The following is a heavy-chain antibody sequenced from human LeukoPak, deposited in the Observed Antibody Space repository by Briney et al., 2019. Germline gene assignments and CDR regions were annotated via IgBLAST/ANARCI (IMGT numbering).Heavy chain of an antibody. D-gene: IGHD2-2*01. J-gene: IGHJ5*02. Sequence: ASVKVSCKASGYTFTSYGISWGRQAPGQGLEWMGWISAYNGNTNYAQKLQGRVTMTTDTSTSTAYMELRSLRSDDTAVYYCARDLYCSSTSCYPRDNWFDPWGQGTLVTVSS. CDR2: ISAYNGNT. V-gene: IGHV1-18*01. CDR1: GYTFTSYG. CDR3: ARDLYCSSTSCYPRDNWFDP.